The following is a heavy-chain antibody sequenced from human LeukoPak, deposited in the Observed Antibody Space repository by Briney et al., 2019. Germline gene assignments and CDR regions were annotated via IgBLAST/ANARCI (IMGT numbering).Heavy chain of an antibody. V-gene: IGHV1-69*13. CDR1: GGTFSSYA. CDR2: IIPIFGTA. CDR3: TRDHVEMATMSFDY. Sequence: ASVKVSCKASGGTFSSYAISWVRQAPGQGLEWMGGIIPIFGTANYAQKFQGRVTITADESTSTAYMELSSLRSEDTAVYYCTRDHVEMATMSFDYWGQGTLVTVSS. J-gene: IGHJ4*02. D-gene: IGHD5-24*01.